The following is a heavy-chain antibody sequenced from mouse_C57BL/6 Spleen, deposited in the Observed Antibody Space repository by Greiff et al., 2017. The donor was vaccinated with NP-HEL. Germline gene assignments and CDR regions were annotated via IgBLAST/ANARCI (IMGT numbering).Heavy chain of an antibody. CDR2: IDPENSDT. CDR1: GVNMKDDY. D-gene: IGHD1-1*01. V-gene: IGHV14-4*01. CDR3: TTSPRYYGSSYWYFDV. J-gene: IGHJ1*03. Sequence: EVQLQQSGAELVRPGASVKWSCAASGVNMKDDYMHWVKQRPEQGLEWIGWIDPENSDTEYASKFQGKATITADTSSNTAYLQLISLTSEDTAVYYCTTSPRYYGSSYWYFDVWGTWTTVTVSS.